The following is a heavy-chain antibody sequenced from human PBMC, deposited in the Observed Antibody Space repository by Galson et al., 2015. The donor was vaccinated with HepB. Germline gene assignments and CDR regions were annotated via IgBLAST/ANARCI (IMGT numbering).Heavy chain of an antibody. V-gene: IGHV1-69*04. CDR2: IIPILGIA. Sequence: SVKVSCKASGGTFSSYTISWVRQAPGQGLEWMGRIIPILGIANYAQKFQGRVTITADKSTSTAYMELSSLRPEDTAVYYCAREDSSRGDAFDIWGQGTMVTVSS. J-gene: IGHJ3*02. CDR3: AREDSSRGDAFDI. CDR1: GGTFSSYT. D-gene: IGHD3-22*01.